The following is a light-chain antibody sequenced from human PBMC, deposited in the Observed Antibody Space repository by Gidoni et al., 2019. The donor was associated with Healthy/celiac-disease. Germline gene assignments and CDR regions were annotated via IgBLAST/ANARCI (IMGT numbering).Light chain of an antibody. J-gene: IGLJ2*01. CDR2: DVS. CDR1: SSDVGGYNY. V-gene: IGLV2-14*04. CDR3: SSYTSSSTLLVV. Sequence: SVSGSPGQSITISCTGPSSDVGGYNYVSWYQQHPGKAPKLMIYDVSNRPSGVSNRFSGSKSGNTASLTISGLQAEDEADYYCSSYTSSSTLLVVFGGGTKLTVL.